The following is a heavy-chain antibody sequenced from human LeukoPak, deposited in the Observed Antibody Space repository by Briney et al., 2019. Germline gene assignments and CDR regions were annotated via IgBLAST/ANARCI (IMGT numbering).Heavy chain of an antibody. D-gene: IGHD3-3*01. CDR1: GYTLTELS. CDR2: FDPEDGET. J-gene: IGHJ5*02. CDR3: ATDESGFLEWLT. V-gene: IGHV1-24*01. Sequence: GASVKVSCTVSGYTLTELSMHWVRQAPGKGLEWMGGFDPEDGETIYAQKFQGRVTMTEDTSTDTAYMELSSLRSEDTAVYYCATDESGFLEWLTWGQGTLVTVSS.